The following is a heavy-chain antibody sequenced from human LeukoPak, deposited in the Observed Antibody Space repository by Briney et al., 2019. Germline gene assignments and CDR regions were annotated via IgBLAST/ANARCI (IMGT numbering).Heavy chain of an antibody. Sequence: GGSLRLSCAASGFTFSSYEMNWVRQAPGKGLEWVSYISSSGSTIYYADSVKGRFTISRDNAKNSLYLRMNSLRAEDTAVYYCARERDSSWYDAFDIWGQGTMVTVSS. J-gene: IGHJ3*02. CDR2: ISSSGSTI. CDR1: GFTFSSYE. V-gene: IGHV3-48*03. CDR3: ARERDSSWYDAFDI. D-gene: IGHD6-13*01.